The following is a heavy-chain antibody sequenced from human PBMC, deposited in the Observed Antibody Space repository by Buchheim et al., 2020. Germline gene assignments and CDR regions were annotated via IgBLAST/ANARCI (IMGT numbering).Heavy chain of an antibody. V-gene: IGHV4-34*01. J-gene: IGHJ4*02. D-gene: IGHD3-22*01. CDR3: ASLRTDYYDSSGYYPETIDY. CDR2: INHSGST. Sequence: QVQLQQWGAGLLKPSETLSLTCAVYGGSFSGYYWSWIRQPPGKGLEWIGEINHSGSTNYNPSLKSRVTISVDTSKNQFSLKLSSVTAADTAVYYCASLRTDYYDSSGYYPETIDYWGQGTL. CDR1: GGSFSGYY.